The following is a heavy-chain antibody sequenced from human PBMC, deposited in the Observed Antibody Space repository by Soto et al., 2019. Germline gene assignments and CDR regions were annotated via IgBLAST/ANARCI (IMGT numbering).Heavy chain of an antibody. V-gene: IGHV1-69*01. CDR2: IIPIFGTA. D-gene: IGHD5-18*01. CDR3: ARDVRGYSYGLGAWDV. J-gene: IGHJ6*02. CDR1: GGTFSSYA. Sequence: QVQLVQSGAEVKKPGSSVKVSCKASGGTFSSYAISWVRQAPGQGLEWMGGIIPIFGTANYAQKFQGRVTITADESTSTPYMELSSLRSEDTAVYYCARDVRGYSYGLGAWDVWGQGTTVTVSS.